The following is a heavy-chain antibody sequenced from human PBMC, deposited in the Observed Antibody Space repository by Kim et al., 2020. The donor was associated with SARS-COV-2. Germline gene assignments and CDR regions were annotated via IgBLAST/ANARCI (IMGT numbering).Heavy chain of an antibody. V-gene: IGHV3-74*01. CDR1: GFTFSNYW. CDR2: VASDGSST. Sequence: GGSLRLSCAASGFTFSNYWMHWVRQAPGKGLVWVSRVASDGSSTSYADPVKGRFTISRDNAKNTLYLQMNSLRAEDTAVYYCASGSSSTTNYGMDVWGRGTTVIVSS. J-gene: IGHJ6*02. CDR3: ASGSSSTTNYGMDV. D-gene: IGHD6-6*01.